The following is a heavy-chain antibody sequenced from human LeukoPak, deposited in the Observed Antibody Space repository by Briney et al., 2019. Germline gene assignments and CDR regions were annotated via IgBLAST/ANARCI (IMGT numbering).Heavy chain of an antibody. Sequence: SGPTLVNPTQTLTLTCTFSGFSLSTSGVGVGWIRQPPGRALEWLALIYWDDDKRYSPSLKSRLTINKDTSKNQVVLTMTDVDPVDTGTYYCAQTFGSRFDPWGHATMVTVSS. V-gene: IGHV2-5*02. D-gene: IGHD3-16*01. J-gene: IGHJ5*02. CDR3: AQTFGSRFDP. CDR1: GFSLSTSGVG. CDR2: IYWDDDK.